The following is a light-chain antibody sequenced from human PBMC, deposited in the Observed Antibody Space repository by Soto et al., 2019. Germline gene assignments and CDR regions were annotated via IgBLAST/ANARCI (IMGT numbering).Light chain of an antibody. CDR1: SSDVGGYNY. CDR2: DVT. Sequence: QSALTQPASVSGSPGQSITISCTGTSSDVGGYNYVSWYQQQPGRAPKLMIHDVTYRPSGVSYRFSGSKSGNTASLTISGLQAEDEADYSCISYTDNNFYVFRTGTKVPVL. CDR3: ISYTDNNFYV. J-gene: IGLJ1*01. V-gene: IGLV2-14*01.